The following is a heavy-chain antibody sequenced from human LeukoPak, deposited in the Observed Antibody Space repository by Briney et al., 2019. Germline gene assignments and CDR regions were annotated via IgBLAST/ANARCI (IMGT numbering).Heavy chain of an antibody. J-gene: IGHJ4*03. CDR1: GFRFSRYW. CDR3: AKLLRDVTIYDF. CDR2: INQGESMI. Sequence: PGGSLRLSCAASGFRFSRYWMSWARQAPGEGLEWVASINQGESMIWYVDSVKGRFTISRDNANNLLFLQMNYMRVEDTAVYYCAKLLRDVTIYDFWGHGDLVTVSS. D-gene: IGHD5-24*01. V-gene: IGHV3-7*01.